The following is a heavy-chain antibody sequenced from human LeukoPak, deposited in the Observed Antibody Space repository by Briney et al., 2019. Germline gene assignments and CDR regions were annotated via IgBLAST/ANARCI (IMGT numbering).Heavy chain of an antibody. CDR1: GFTFSSYA. CDR2: ISGSGGST. D-gene: IGHD2-2*02. Sequence: GGSLRFSCAASGFTFSSYAMSWVRQAPGKGLEWVSAISGSGGSTYYADPVKGRFTISRDNSKNTLYLQMNSLRAEDTAVYYCAKEGEYCSSTSCYTGFDYWGQGTLVTVSS. CDR3: AKEGEYCSSTSCYTGFDY. V-gene: IGHV3-23*01. J-gene: IGHJ4*02.